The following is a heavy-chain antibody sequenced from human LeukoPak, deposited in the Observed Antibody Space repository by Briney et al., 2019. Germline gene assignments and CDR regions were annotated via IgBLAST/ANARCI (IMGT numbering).Heavy chain of an antibody. CDR3: AGVTSLWFGPFWGY. J-gene: IGHJ4*02. Sequence: ASVKVSCKASGYTFTGYYMHWVRQAPGQGLEWMGWINPNSGGTNYAQKFRGRVTMTRDTSTSTAYMELSRLRSDDTAVYYCAGVTSLWFGPFWGYGGQGTLVTVSS. CDR1: GYTFTGYY. CDR2: INPNSGGT. D-gene: IGHD3-10*01. V-gene: IGHV1-2*02.